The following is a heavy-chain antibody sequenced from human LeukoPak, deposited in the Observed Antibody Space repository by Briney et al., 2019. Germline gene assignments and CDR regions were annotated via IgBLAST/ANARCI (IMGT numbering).Heavy chain of an antibody. Sequence: ASVKVSCKASGYTFTGYYMHWVRQAPGQGLGWMGRINPNSGGTNYAQKFQGRVTMTRDTSTSTVYMELSSLRSEDTAVYYCARLVVVAATDWFDPWGQGTLVTVSS. J-gene: IGHJ5*02. CDR2: INPNSGGT. CDR1: GYTFTGYY. D-gene: IGHD2-15*01. CDR3: ARLVVVAATDWFDP. V-gene: IGHV1-2*06.